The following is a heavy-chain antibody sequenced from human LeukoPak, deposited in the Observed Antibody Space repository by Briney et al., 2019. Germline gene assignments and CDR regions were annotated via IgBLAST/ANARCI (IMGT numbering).Heavy chain of an antibody. CDR1: GFTFTGHY. J-gene: IGHJ4*02. V-gene: IGHV1-2*02. D-gene: IGHD4-23*01. Sequence: ASVKVSCKASGFTFTGHYIHWMRQAPGQGLEWIGYISPDSEFTSSPQKFQGRVTMTRDTSMSTAYMELSSLTSDDTAMYYCVREGNEVLTKNFDHWGQGALVTVSS. CDR2: ISPDSEFT. CDR3: VREGNEVLTKNFDH.